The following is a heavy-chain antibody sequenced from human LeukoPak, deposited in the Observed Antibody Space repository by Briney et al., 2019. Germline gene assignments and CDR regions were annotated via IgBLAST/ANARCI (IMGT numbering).Heavy chain of an antibody. CDR3: AKDRVLMSRSSSSLLDY. CDR2: ISWNSGSI. V-gene: IGHV3-9*01. J-gene: IGHJ4*02. D-gene: IGHD6-6*01. Sequence: PGGSLRLSCAASGFTFDDYAMHWVRQAPGKGLEWVSGISWNSGSIGYADSVKGRFTISRDNAKNSLYLQMNSLRAEDTAVYYCAKDRVLMSRSSSSLLDYWGQGTLVTVSS. CDR1: GFTFDDYA.